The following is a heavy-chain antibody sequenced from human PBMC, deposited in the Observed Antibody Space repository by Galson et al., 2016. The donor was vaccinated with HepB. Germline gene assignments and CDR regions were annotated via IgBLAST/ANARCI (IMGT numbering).Heavy chain of an antibody. CDR3: ASGGGITMVRGVMPSWFDP. CDR2: IIPLFGAP. CDR1: GGTFSNFA. V-gene: IGHV1-69*13. D-gene: IGHD3-10*01. Sequence: SVKVSCKASGGTFSNFAISWLRQAPGQGLEWMGGIIPLFGAPNYAQKFQGSVTITADQSTTTVNMDLSSLRSEYTAVDYCASGGGITMVRGVMPSWFDPWGQGTLVTVSS. J-gene: IGHJ5*02.